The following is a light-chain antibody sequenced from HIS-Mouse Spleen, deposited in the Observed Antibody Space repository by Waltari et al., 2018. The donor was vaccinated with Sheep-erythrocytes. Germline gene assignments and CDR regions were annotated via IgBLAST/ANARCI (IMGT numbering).Light chain of an antibody. V-gene: IGKV3-20*01. CDR3: QQYGSSPLT. CDR2: GAS. Sequence: EIVLTQSPGTLSLSPGERATLPCRASQSVSSSYLAWYQQKPGQAPRLLIYGASSRATGIPDRFSGSGSGTDFTLTISRLGPEDVAVYYCQQYGSSPLTFGGGTKVEIK. J-gene: IGKJ4*01. CDR1: QSVSSSY.